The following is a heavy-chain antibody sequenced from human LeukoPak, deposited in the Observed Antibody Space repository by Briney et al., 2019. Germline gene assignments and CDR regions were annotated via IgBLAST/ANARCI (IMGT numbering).Heavy chain of an antibody. J-gene: IGHJ3*02. CDR1: GFSFSRYA. D-gene: IGHD3-22*01. CDR3: ARALYYFETSGGFGAFDI. Sequence: GKSLRLSCVASGFSFSRYAMHWVRQAPGKGLEWLAGISYDGRPKFYTDSVKGRFTISRDNAKNSLYLQMNSLRAEDTAVYYCARALYYFETSGGFGAFDIWGQGTVVTVSS. CDR2: ISYDGRPK. V-gene: IGHV3-33*08.